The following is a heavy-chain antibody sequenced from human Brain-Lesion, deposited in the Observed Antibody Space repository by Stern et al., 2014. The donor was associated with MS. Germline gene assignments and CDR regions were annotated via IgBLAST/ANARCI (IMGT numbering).Heavy chain of an antibody. CDR2: INPNTGGT. D-gene: IGHD3-3*01. CDR3: ARDQRGITIFGVVTDYYYLGMDV. V-gene: IGHV1-2*02. CDR1: GYIFTGYY. Sequence: QVQLVQSGAEVKKPGASVKVSCKTSGYIFTGYYIHWVRQAPGQGLEWMAWINPNTGGTKSAQKFQGRVTMSRDTSISPAYVELSSLTSDDTAVYYCARDQRGITIFGVVTDYYYLGMDVWGQGTTVTVSS. J-gene: IGHJ6*02.